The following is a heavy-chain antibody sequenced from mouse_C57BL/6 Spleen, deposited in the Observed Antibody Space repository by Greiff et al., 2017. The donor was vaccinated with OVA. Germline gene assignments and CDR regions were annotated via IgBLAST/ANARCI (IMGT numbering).Heavy chain of an antibody. CDR3: ALCYGSGYDCYFDV. V-gene: IGHV1-22*01. J-gene: IGHJ1*03. D-gene: IGHD1-1*01. CDR1: GYTFTDYN. CDR2: INPNNGGT. Sequence: VQLQQSGPELVKPGASVKMSCKASGYTFTDYNMHWVKQSHGKSLEWIGYINPNNGGTSYNQKFKGKATLTVNQSSSTVYMELRSLTSEDSAFYTCALCYGSGYDCYFDVWGTGTTVTVSS.